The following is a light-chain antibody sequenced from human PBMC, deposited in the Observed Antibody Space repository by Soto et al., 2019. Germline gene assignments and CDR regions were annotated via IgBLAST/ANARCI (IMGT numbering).Light chain of an antibody. J-gene: IGLJ2*01. V-gene: IGLV1-40*01. CDR3: RSYDSSLSGSVV. CDR1: SSNIGAGYD. CDR2: GNS. Sequence: QSVLTQPPAVSGAPGQRVTISCTGSSSNIGAGYDVQWYQQLPGTAPKLLIYGNSNRPSGVPDRFSCSKSGTSASLAITGLQADDEADYYCRSYDSSLSGSVVFGGWTKLTVL.